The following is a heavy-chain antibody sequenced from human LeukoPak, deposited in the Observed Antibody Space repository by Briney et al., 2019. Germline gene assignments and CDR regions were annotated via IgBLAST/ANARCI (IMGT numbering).Heavy chain of an antibody. J-gene: IGHJ4*02. CDR1: GSRFTIYY. Sequence: ASVKVSFKAAGSRFTIYYMHWVRQAPGQGLEWMGIINPSGGSTSYAQKFQGRVTMTRDTSTSTVYMELSSLGSEDTAVYDCARLYGSVDYWGQGTLVTVSS. V-gene: IGHV1-46*01. CDR2: INPSGGST. CDR3: ARLYGSVDY. D-gene: IGHD3-10*01.